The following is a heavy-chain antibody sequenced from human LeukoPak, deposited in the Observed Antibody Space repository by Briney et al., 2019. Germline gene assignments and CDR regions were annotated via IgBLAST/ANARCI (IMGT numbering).Heavy chain of an antibody. CDR3: ARGIVGATRAAYYYYYYMDV. D-gene: IGHD1-26*01. V-gene: IGHV1-18*01. CDR2: ISAYNGNT. J-gene: IGHJ6*03. Sequence: ASVKVSCKASGYTFTSYGISWVRQAPGQGLEWMGWISAYNGNTNYAQKLQGRVTMTTDTSTSTAYMELRSLRSDDTAVYYCARGIVGATRAAYYYYYYMDVWGKGTTITVS. CDR1: GYTFTSYG.